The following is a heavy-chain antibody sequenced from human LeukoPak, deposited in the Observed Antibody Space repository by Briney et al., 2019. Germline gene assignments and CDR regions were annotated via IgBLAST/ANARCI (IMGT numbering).Heavy chain of an antibody. CDR1: GGSFSGYY. Sequence: SETLSLTCAVYGGSFSGYYWSWIRQPPGKGLEWIGEINHSGSTNYNPSLKSRVTISVDTSKNQFSLKLSSVTAADTAVYHCARAAIAAGIPYWGQGTLVTVSS. J-gene: IGHJ4*02. CDR2: INHSGST. V-gene: IGHV4-34*01. D-gene: IGHD6-13*01. CDR3: ARAAIAAGIPY.